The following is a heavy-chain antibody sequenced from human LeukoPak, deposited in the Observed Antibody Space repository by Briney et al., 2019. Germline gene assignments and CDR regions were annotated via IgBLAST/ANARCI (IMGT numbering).Heavy chain of an antibody. CDR3: ARQDVITNLFDY. J-gene: IGHJ4*02. V-gene: IGHV4-31*03. D-gene: IGHD3-22*01. CDR2: IYYSGST. CDR1: GVSISSGGYY. Sequence: SETLSLTCTVSGVSISSGGYYWSWIRQHPGKGLEWIGYIYYSGSTYYNPSLKSRVTISVDTSKNQFSLKLSSVTAADTAVYYCARQDVITNLFDYWGQGTLVTVSS.